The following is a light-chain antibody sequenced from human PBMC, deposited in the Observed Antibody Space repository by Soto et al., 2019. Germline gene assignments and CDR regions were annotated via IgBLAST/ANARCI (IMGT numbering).Light chain of an antibody. Sequence: SALTHPASVSGSPGQSITIPCPGTGSDVGAYNLVSWYQQHPGKAPKIIICEVNTRPSGISNRFSGSKSGDTASLTISGLQAEDEADYFCCSYAGTVAYVFGTGTKVTVL. CDR2: EVN. J-gene: IGLJ1*01. V-gene: IGLV2-23*02. CDR3: CSYAGTVAYV. CDR1: GSDVGAYNL.